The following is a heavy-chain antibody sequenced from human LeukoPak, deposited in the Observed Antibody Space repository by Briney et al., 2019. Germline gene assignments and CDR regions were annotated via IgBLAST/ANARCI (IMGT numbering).Heavy chain of an antibody. Sequence: GGSLRLSCAASGFTFSDYYMSWIRQAPGKGLEWVSYISSSGSTIYYADSVKGRSTISRDNAKNSLYLQMNSLRAEDTAVYYCARAAIPALAVAATTDIWGQGTMVTVSS. CDR3: ARAAIPALAVAATTDI. J-gene: IGHJ3*02. CDR2: ISSSGSTI. D-gene: IGHD6-19*01. V-gene: IGHV3-11*04. CDR1: GFTFSDYY.